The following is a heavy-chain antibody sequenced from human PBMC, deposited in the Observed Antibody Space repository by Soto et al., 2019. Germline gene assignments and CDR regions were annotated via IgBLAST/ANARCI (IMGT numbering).Heavy chain of an antibody. D-gene: IGHD3-22*01. CDR3: ATSPHYYDSSGDY. Sequence: GGSLRLSCAASGFTFSSYAMSWVRQAPGKGLEWVSAISGSGGSTYYADSVKGRFTISRDNSKNTLYLQMNSLRAEDTAVYYCATSPHYYDSSGDYWGQGXLVTVYS. V-gene: IGHV3-23*01. CDR1: GFTFSSYA. J-gene: IGHJ4*02. CDR2: ISGSGGST.